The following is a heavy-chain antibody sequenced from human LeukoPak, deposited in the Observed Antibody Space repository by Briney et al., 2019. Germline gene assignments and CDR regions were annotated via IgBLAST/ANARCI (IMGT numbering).Heavy chain of an antibody. V-gene: IGHV1-69*06. J-gene: IGHJ2*01. Sequence: VASVKVSCKASGGTFSSYAISWVRQAPGQGLEWMGGIIPIFGTANYAQKFQGRVTITADKSTSTAYMELSSLRSEDTAVYYCASPTREMATIQNPWYFDLWGRGTLVTVSS. CDR3: ASPTREMATIQNPWYFDL. CDR2: IIPIFGTA. CDR1: GGTFSSYA. D-gene: IGHD5-24*01.